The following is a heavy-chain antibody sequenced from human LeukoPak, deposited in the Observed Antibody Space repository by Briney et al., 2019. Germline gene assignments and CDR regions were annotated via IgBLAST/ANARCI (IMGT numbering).Heavy chain of an antibody. Sequence: ETLSLTCTVSGGSIISSSYYWGWIRQPPGKGLEWIGSIYYSGSTYYNQSLKSRVTISVDTSKNQFSLKLSSVPAADPAVYYCARDSFIWFGELLGDDYWGQGTLVTVSS. CDR2: IYYSGST. CDR3: ARDSFIWFGELLGDDY. V-gene: IGHV4-39*07. D-gene: IGHD3-10*01. J-gene: IGHJ4*02. CDR1: GGSIISSSYY.